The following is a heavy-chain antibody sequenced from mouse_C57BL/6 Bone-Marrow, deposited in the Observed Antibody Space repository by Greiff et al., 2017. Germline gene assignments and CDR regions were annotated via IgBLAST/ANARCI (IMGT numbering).Heavy chain of an antibody. CDR1: GYALTNFL. CDR2: NNPGSGGT. V-gene: IGHV1-54*01. D-gene: IGHD1-1*01. J-gene: IGHJ2*01. Sequence: VKLMESGAELVRPGTSVKVSCKATGYALTNFLSVWVKLRPGQGHLWIGVNNPGSGGTNYNEKFKGKATLTADKSSSTAYMQLSSLTSEDSAVYFCARITSEGYWGQGTTLTVSS. CDR3: ARITSEGY.